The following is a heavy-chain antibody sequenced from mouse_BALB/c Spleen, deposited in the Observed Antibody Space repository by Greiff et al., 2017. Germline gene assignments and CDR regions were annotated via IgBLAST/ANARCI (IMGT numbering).Heavy chain of an antibody. J-gene: IGHJ2*01. D-gene: IGHD2-4*01. CDR1: GFTFTDYY. Sequence: DVKLVESGGGLVQPGGSLRLSCATSGFTFTDYYMSWVRQPPGKALEWLGFIRNKANGYTTEYSASVKGRFTISRDNSQSILYLQMNTLRAEDSATYYCARDDYDGVFDYWGQGTTLTVSS. CDR3: ARDDYDGVFDY. CDR2: IRNKANGYTT. V-gene: IGHV7-3*02.